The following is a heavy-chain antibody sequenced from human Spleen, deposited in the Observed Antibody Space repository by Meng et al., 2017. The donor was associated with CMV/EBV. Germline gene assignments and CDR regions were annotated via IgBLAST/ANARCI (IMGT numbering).Heavy chain of an antibody. Sequence: GGSLRLSCAASGFTFNSYAMNWVRQAPGKGLEWVSYISPSGSTMYYADSVKGRFTISRDNADNSVFLQMNSLRAEDTAVYYCARGHYGLDVWGQGTTVTVSS. CDR1: GFTFNSYA. CDR3: ARGHYGLDV. J-gene: IGHJ6*02. CDR2: ISPSGSTM. V-gene: IGHV3-48*04.